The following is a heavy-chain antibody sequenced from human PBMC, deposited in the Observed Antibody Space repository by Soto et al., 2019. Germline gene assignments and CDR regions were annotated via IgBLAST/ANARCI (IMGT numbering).Heavy chain of an antibody. CDR3: ERDLDGGNSGY. Sequence: PGGSLRLSCAASGFTFSSYEMNWVRQAPGKGLEWVSYISSSGSTIYYADSVKGRFTISRDNAKNSLYLQMNSLRAEDTAVYYCERDLDGGNSGYWGQGTLVTVSS. J-gene: IGHJ4*02. D-gene: IGHD2-21*02. CDR1: GFTFSSYE. CDR2: ISSSGSTI. V-gene: IGHV3-48*03.